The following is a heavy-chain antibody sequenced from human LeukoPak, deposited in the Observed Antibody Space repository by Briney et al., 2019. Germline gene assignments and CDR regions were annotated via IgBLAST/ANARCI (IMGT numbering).Heavy chain of an antibody. D-gene: IGHD4-23*01. CDR2: MNPNSGNT. CDR1: GYTFTSYD. V-gene: IGHV1-8*03. Sequence: ASVKLSCKASGYTFTSYDINWVRQATGQGLEWMGGMNPNSGNTGNAQKFQGRVTITRNTSISTAYMELSSLRSEDTAVYYCARALVDGGNSEAFDYWGQGTLVTVSS. CDR3: ARALVDGGNSEAFDY. J-gene: IGHJ4*02.